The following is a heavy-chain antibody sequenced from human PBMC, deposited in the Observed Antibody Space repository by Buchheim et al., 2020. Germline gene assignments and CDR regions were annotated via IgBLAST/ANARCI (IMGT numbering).Heavy chain of an antibody. CDR2: IIPIFGTA. CDR3: ARVMLPRGYYDSSGYLDY. D-gene: IGHD3-22*01. CDR1: GGTFSSYA. V-gene: IGHV1-69*01. J-gene: IGHJ4*02. Sequence: QVQLVQSGAAVKKPGSSVKVSCKASGGTFSSYAISWVRQAPGQGLEWMRGIIPIFGTANYAQKFQGRVTITADESTSPAYMELSSLRSEDTAVYYCARVMLPRGYYDSSGYLDYWGQGTL.